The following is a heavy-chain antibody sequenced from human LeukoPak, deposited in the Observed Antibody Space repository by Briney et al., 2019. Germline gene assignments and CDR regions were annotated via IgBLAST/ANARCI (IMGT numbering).Heavy chain of an antibody. Sequence: GASVKVSCKASGYTFTGVYIHWVRQTPGQGLEWMARINPQSGATNYAQKFRGRVTMTRDVSISTAYMEVTSPTFDDTAVYYCARGGDDSGLYFAYWGQGTLVTVSS. J-gene: IGHJ4*02. CDR1: GYTFTGVY. V-gene: IGHV1-2*06. CDR3: ARGGDDSGLYFAY. D-gene: IGHD3-22*01. CDR2: INPQSGAT.